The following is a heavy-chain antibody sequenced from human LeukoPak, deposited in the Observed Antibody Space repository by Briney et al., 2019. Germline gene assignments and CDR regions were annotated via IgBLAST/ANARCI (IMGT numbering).Heavy chain of an antibody. J-gene: IGHJ4*02. D-gene: IGHD4-11*01. Sequence: SETLSLTCTVSGGSISSYYWGWIRQPPGKGLEWIGYIYYSGSTYYNPSLKSRVTISVDTSKNQFSLKLSSVTAADTAVYYCARNIGTVDNYWGQGTLVTVSS. CDR2: IYYSGST. CDR3: ARNIGTVDNY. V-gene: IGHV4-59*08. CDR1: GGSISSYY.